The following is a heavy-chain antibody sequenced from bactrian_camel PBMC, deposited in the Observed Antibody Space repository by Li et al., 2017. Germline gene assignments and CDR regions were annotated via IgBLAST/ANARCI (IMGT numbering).Heavy chain of an antibody. Sequence: VQLVESGGGPVQAGGSLRLSCAASREILDMRCIGWFRQNPGKEREGVARIATGSGNTYYADSVKGRFTISQDNAKNTVYLQMNSLRPKDTAMYYCAARGPYCYIKLSVRDFTYWGQGTQVTVS. CDR3: AARGPYCYIKLSVRDFTY. CDR1: REILDMRC. V-gene: IGHV3S63*01. CDR2: IATGSGNT. J-gene: IGHJ6*01. D-gene: IGHD2*01.